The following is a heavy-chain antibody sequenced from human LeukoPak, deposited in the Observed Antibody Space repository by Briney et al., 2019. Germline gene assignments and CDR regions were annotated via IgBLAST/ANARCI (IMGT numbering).Heavy chain of an antibody. CDR3: ASSPRDTEYFHH. J-gene: IGHJ1*01. CDR2: IYNSGST. V-gene: IGHV4-59*08. CDR1: GDSVSSYY. Sequence: SETLSLTCTVSGDSVSSYYWSWIRQPPGKGLEWIGYIYNSGSTNYNPSLKSRVTISVDTSKNQFSLKLSSVTAADTAVYHCASSPRDTEYFHHWGQGTLVTVSS.